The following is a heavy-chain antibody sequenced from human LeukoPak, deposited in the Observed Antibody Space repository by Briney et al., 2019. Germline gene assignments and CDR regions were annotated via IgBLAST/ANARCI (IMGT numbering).Heavy chain of an antibody. D-gene: IGHD2-15*01. V-gene: IGHV3-53*01. CDR1: GFSVGSNY. Sequence: PGGSLRLSCAASGFSVGSNYMTWVRQVPGKGLEWVSVIYSGDNSYYADSVKGRFTISRDTSKNTLYLQMNSLRAEDTAMYYCARDTGSGYCSGGRCRAAFDVWGQGTMVTVSS. CDR2: IYSGDNS. CDR3: ARDTGSGYCSGGRCRAAFDV. J-gene: IGHJ3*01.